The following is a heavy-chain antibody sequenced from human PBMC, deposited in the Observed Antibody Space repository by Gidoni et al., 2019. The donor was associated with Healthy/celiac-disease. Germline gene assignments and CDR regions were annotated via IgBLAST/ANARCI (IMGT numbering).Heavy chain of an antibody. J-gene: IGHJ5*02. CDR3: ARDGGGIAAAGTSWFDP. V-gene: IGHV1-18*01. CDR1: GYTFTSYG. CDR2: ISAYNGN. Sequence: QVQLVQSGAEVTKPGASVKVSCKASGYTFTSYGISWVRQAPGQGLEWMGWISAYNGNTSTAYMELRSLRSDDTAVYYCARDGGGIAAAGTSWFDPWGQGTLVTVSS. D-gene: IGHD6-13*01.